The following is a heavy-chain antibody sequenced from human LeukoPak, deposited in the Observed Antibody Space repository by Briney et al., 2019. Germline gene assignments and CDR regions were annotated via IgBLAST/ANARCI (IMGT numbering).Heavy chain of an antibody. J-gene: IGHJ4*02. Sequence: ASVKVSCKASGYTLTNYAIHWVRQAPGQRLEWMGWFNSDTGNTEYSQKFQGRVSISRDTSANTAYMEVNRLRPEDTAVFYCVRGGPNKSGWTLDYWGQGTLVTVSP. CDR3: VRGGPNKSGWTLDY. CDR1: GYTLTNYA. D-gene: IGHD6-19*01. CDR2: FNSDTGNT. V-gene: IGHV1-3*01.